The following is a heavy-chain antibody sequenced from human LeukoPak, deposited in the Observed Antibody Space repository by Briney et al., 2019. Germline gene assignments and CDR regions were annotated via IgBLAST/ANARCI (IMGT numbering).Heavy chain of an antibody. CDR1: GGSFSGYY. Sequence: SETVSLTCAVYGGSFSGYYWSWIRQPPGKGLEWIGEINHSGSTNYNPSLKSRVTISVDTSKNQFSLKLSSVTAADTAVYYCARAFGRGYSYGTWGQGTLGSVSS. D-gene: IGHD5-18*01. V-gene: IGHV4-34*01. CDR2: INHSGST. J-gene: IGHJ5*02. CDR3: ARAFGRGYSYGT.